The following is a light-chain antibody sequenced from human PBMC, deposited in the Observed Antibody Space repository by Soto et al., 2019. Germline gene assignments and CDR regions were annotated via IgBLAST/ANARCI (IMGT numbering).Light chain of an antibody. J-gene: IGKJ4*01. CDR3: HQAYSFPHT. CDR2: AAS. CDR1: QDLSSW. V-gene: IGKV1D-12*01. Sequence: DIQMTQSPSSVSASVGNRVIITCRASQDLSSWLAWYQQKAGEAPKPLIFAASRLHSGVPSRFSGSVSGTDFTLTITNLQTEDFATYYCHQAYSFPHTFGGGTKVEIK.